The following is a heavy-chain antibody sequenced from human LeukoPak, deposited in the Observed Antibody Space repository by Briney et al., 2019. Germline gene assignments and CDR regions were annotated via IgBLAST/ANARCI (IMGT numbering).Heavy chain of an antibody. Sequence: SVKLSCKASVGTFSSYAISWGRQAPRQGLEWMGRIIPILGIANYAQKFQGRVTITSDKSTSTAYMELSSLRSGDTAVYYCARGGDSIFVFDYWGQGTLVTVSS. D-gene: IGHD3-3*01. CDR3: ARGGDSIFVFDY. J-gene: IGHJ4*02. CDR1: VGTFSSYA. V-gene: IGHV1-69*04. CDR2: IIPILGIA.